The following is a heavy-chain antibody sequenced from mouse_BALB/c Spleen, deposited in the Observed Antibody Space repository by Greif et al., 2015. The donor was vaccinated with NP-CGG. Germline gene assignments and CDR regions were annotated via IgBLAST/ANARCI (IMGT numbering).Heavy chain of an antibody. V-gene: IGHV2-5-1*01. CDR3: AKKTVYGNSYYFDY. CDR2: IWRGGST. CDR1: GFSLTSYG. Sequence: QVQLQQSGPSLVQPSQSLSITCTVSGFSLTSYGVHWVRQSPGKGLEWLGVIWRGGSTDCNAAFMSRLSITKDNSKSQVFFKMNSLQSDDTAIYYCAKKTVYGNSYYFDYWGQGTTLTVSS. D-gene: IGHD2-10*02. J-gene: IGHJ2*01.